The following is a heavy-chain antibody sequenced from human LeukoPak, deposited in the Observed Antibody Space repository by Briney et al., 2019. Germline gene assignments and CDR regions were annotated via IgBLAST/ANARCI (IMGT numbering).Heavy chain of an antibody. D-gene: IGHD4-11*01. Sequence: SETLSLTCIVSGGSISNYHWSWIRQPPGKGPEWIGYIYYSGSSNYNPSLKSRVTISVDTSKNQFSLKLSSVTAADTAVYYCARTTVTTYYYYYYMDVWGKGTTVTVSS. CDR1: GGSISNYH. CDR3: ARTTVTTYYYYYYMDV. CDR2: IYYSGSS. V-gene: IGHV4-59*01. J-gene: IGHJ6*03.